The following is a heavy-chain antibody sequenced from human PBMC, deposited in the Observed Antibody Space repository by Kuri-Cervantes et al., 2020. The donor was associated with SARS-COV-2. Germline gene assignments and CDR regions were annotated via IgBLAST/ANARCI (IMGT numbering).Heavy chain of an antibody. CDR1: GFMISSYW. Sequence: GGSLRLSCEASGFMISSYWMHWVRQVPEKGQVWVSRIHSSGSSTGYAGSVKGRFTISRDNAKNTLYLQMNSLRVEDTAVYYCARGDFWNGYYNWYFDLWGRGTLVTVSS. V-gene: IGHV3-74*01. CDR3: ARGDFWNGYYNWYFDL. D-gene: IGHD3-3*01. CDR2: IHSSGSST. J-gene: IGHJ2*01.